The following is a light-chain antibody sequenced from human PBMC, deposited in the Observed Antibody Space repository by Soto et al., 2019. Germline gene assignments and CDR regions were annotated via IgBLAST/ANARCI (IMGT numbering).Light chain of an antibody. CDR3: QKYNSATWT. Sequence: DIQMTQSPSTLSASVGERVTITCRASQSISSWLAWYQQKPGKAPKLLIYAASTLQSGVPSRFSGSGSGTDFTLNISCLQSEDVATYYCQKYNSATWTFGQGTKVDI. CDR1: QSISSW. J-gene: IGKJ1*01. CDR2: AAS. V-gene: IGKV1-5*01.